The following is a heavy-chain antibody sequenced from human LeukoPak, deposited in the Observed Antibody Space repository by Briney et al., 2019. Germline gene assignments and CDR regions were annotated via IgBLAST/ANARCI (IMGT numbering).Heavy chain of an antibody. Sequence: SETLSLTCTVSGGSISTYYWSWIRQPPGKGLEWIGSIYYSGSTNYNPSLRSRVTISVDTSRNQFSLNLSSVNAADTALYYCARVSNAYAGSGAFDIWGQGTMVTVSS. J-gene: IGHJ3*02. CDR1: GGSISTYY. V-gene: IGHV4-59*01. D-gene: IGHD4-23*01. CDR3: ARVSNAYAGSGAFDI. CDR2: IYYSGST.